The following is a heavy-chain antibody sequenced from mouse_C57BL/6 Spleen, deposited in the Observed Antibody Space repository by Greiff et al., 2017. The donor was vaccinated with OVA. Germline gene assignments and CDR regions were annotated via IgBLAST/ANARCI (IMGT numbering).Heavy chain of an antibody. D-gene: IGHD2-4*01. V-gene: IGHV2-2*01. CDR1: GFSLTSYG. J-gene: IGHJ2*01. CDR3: ARNMITYFDY. CDR2: IWSGGST. Sequence: VKLVESGPGLVQPSQSLSITCTVSGFSLTSYGVHWVRQSPGKGLEWLGVIWSGGSTDYNAAFISRLSISKDNSKSQVFFKMNSLQADDTAIYYCARNMITYFDYWGQGTTLTVSS.